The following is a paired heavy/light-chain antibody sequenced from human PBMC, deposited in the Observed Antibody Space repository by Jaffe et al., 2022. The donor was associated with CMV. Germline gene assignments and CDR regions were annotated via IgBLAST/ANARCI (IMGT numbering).Light chain of an antibody. Sequence: EIVMTQSPATLSVSPGERATLSCRASQSVSSNLAWYQQKPGQALRLLIYGASTRATGIPARFSGSGSGTEFTLTISSLQSEDFAVYYCQQYNNWPPITFGQGTRLEIK. CDR1: QSVSSN. CDR2: GAS. J-gene: IGKJ5*01. V-gene: IGKV3-15*01. CDR3: QQYNNWPPIT.
Heavy chain of an antibody. D-gene: IGHD3-22*01. J-gene: IGHJ4*02. CDR1: GFTFSSYA. CDR3: ANPLTYYDSSGYWFDY. V-gene: IGHV3-23*04. Sequence: EVQLVESGGGLVQPGGSLRLSCAASGFTFSSYAMSWVRQAPGKGLEWVSAISGSGGSTYYADSVKGRFTISRDNSKNTLYLQMNSLRAEDTAVYYCANPLTYYDSSGYWFDYWGQGTLVTVSS. CDR2: ISGSGGST.